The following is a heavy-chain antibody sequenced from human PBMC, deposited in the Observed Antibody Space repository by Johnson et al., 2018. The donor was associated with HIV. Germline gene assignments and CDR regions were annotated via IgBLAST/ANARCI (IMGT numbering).Heavy chain of an antibody. D-gene: IGHD6-19*01. CDR2: IRYDGSNK. Sequence: VQLVESGGGVVRPGGSLRLSCAASGFTFDDYGMSWVRQAPGKGLEWVAFIRYDGSNKYYADSVRGRFTISRDNSKNTLYLQMNSLRAEDTAVYYCGALAGIVSAFDIWGQGTMVTVSS. CDR1: GFTFDDYG. J-gene: IGHJ3*02. CDR3: GALAGIVSAFDI. V-gene: IGHV3-30*02.